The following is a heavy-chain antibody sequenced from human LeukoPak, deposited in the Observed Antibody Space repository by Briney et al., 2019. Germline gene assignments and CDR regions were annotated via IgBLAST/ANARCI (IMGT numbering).Heavy chain of an antibody. V-gene: IGHV1-69*13. CDR2: IIPIFGTA. Sequence: VASVKASCKASGGTFSSYAISWVRQAPGQGLEWMGGIIPIFGTANYAQKFQGRVTITADESTSTAYMELSSLRSEDTAVYYCASEIGSYDFWSGYYKYWGQGTLVTVSS. J-gene: IGHJ4*02. D-gene: IGHD3-3*01. CDR3: ASEIGSYDFWSGYYKY. CDR1: GGTFSSYA.